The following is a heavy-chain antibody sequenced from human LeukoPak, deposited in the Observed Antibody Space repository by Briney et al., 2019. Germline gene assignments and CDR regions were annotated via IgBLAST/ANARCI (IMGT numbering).Heavy chain of an antibody. D-gene: IGHD5-12*01. V-gene: IGHV4-31*03. J-gene: IGHJ3*02. CDR2: IYYSGST. CDR3: ANDSGYDTRAFDI. CDR1: GGSISSGGYY. Sequence: PSQTLSLTCTVSGGSISSGGYYWSWIRQHPGKGLEWIGYIYYSGSTYYNPSLKSRVTISVDTSKNQFSLKLSSVTAADTAVYYCANDSGYDTRAFDIWGQGTMVTVSS.